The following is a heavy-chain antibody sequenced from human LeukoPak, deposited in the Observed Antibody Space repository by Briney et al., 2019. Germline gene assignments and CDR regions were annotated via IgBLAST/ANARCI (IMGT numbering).Heavy chain of an antibody. CDR2: ISSDSSYI. D-gene: IGHD5-12*01. Sequence: GGSLRLSCAASGFTFSTYSMNWVRQAPGKGLEWVSSISSDSSYIYYADSVKGRFTISRDNAKNSLYLQVNSLRAEDTAVYYCARERLVATGWFDPWGQGTLVTVSS. V-gene: IGHV3-21*01. CDR3: ARERLVATGWFDP. J-gene: IGHJ5*02. CDR1: GFTFSTYS.